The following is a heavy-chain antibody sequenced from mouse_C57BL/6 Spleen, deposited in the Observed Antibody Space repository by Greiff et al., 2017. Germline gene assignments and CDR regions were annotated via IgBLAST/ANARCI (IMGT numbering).Heavy chain of an antibody. V-gene: IGHV1-55*01. Sequence: QVQLQQPGAELVKPGASVKMSCKASGYTFTSYWITWVKQRPGQGLEWIGDICPGSGSTNYNEKFKSKATLTVDTSSSTAYMQLSSLTSEDSAVYYCARTAYYSNYFDYWGQGTTLTVSS. CDR3: ARTAYYSNYFDY. D-gene: IGHD2-5*01. J-gene: IGHJ2*01. CDR2: ICPGSGST. CDR1: GYTFTSYW.